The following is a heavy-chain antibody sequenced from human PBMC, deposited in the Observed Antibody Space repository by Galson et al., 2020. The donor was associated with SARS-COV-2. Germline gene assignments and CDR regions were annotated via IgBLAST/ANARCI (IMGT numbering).Heavy chain of an antibody. CDR1: GFTFSSYW. V-gene: IGHV3-7*01. J-gene: IGHJ3*02. D-gene: IGHD6-13*01. CDR3: ARDRYSSSWYSTDAFDI. Sequence: RGSLRLSCAASGFTFSSYWMSWVRQAPGKGLEWVANIKQDGSEKYYVDSVKGRFTISRDNAKNSLYLQMNSLRAEDTAVYYCARDRYSSSWYSTDAFDIWGQGTMVTVSS. CDR2: IKQDGSEK.